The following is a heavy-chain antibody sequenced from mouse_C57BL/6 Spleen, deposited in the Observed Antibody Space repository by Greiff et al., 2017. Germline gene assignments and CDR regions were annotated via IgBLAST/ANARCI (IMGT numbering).Heavy chain of an antibody. CDR3: TLSWFAY. Sequence: QVQLQQSGAELVRPGASVTLSCKASGYTFTDYEMHWVKQTPVHGLEWIGAIDPETGCTAYNQKFKGMAILTADKSSSTAYMELRSLTSEDSAVYYCTLSWFAYWGQGTLVTVSA. J-gene: IGHJ3*01. CDR2: IDPETGCT. CDR1: GYTFTDYE. V-gene: IGHV1-15*01.